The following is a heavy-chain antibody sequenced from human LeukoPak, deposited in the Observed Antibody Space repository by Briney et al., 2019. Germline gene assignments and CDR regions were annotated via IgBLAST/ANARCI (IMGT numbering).Heavy chain of an antibody. CDR1: GYTFTDPY. CDR2: INPNSGGT. V-gene: IGHV1-2*02. Sequence: GASVKVSCKASGYTFTDPYMHWVRQAPGQGLEWMGWINPNSGGTKYAQKFQGRVTMTRDTSISTAYMELIRLRSDDTAVYYCARGAYDSSGYYRFDYWGQGTLVTVSS. J-gene: IGHJ4*02. CDR3: ARGAYDSSGYYRFDY. D-gene: IGHD3-22*01.